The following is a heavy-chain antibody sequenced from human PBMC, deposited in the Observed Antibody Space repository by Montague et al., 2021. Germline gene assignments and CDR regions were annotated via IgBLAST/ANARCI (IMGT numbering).Heavy chain of an antibody. CDR2: IYYTGSS. J-gene: IGHJ4*02. CDR3: ARGQWLVPYYLDS. Sequence: SGTLSLTCNVSGGSVSTGNYYWTWIRQPPGKELEWIGYIYYTGSSKYNPSLESRATISISTSKKQFTLKLSSVTAADTAVYYCARGQWLVPYYLDSWGQGTLVTVSS. D-gene: IGHD6-19*01. V-gene: IGHV4-61*01. CDR1: GGSVSTGNYY.